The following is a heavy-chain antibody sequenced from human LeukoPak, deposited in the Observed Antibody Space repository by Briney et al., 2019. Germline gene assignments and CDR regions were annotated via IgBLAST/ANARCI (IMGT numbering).Heavy chain of an antibody. Sequence: SETLSLTCTVSGDSTSPSDYFWSWVRQPPGKGLEFLGYIYYSGTTSYTPSLKSRLTISIDKSTNQFFLRLRSVTAADTAVYYCMCMGVWGQGILVTVSS. CDR3: MCMGV. D-gene: IGHD3-16*01. CDR1: GDSTSPSDYF. CDR2: IYYSGTT. J-gene: IGHJ4*02. V-gene: IGHV4-30-4*01.